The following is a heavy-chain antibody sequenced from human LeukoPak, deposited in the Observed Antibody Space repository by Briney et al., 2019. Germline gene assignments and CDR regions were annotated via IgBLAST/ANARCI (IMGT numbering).Heavy chain of an antibody. J-gene: IGHJ4*02. V-gene: IGHV1-2*02. CDR2: INPNTGAT. Sequence: ASVKVSCKASGYTLTGYYLHWVRQAPGQGLEWMGWINPNTGATRSAQKFQGRITMTRDSSISTAYMDLSRLRSDDTAVYYCARDRVGSGWPRPYYFEVWGQSTLVTVSS. CDR3: ARDRVGSGWPRPYYFEV. D-gene: IGHD6-19*01. CDR1: GYTLTGYY.